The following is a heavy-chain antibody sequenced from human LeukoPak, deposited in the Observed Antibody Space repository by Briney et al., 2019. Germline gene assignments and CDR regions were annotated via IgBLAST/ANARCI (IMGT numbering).Heavy chain of an antibody. Sequence: PSETLSLTCTVSGGSISSYYWSWIRQPPGKGLEWIGYIYSSGSTSYNPSLKSRVTMSIDTSKNQFSLKVKSVTAADTAVYYCARESNGDCSDYWGQGTLVTVSS. D-gene: IGHD4-17*01. J-gene: IGHJ4*02. CDR1: GGSISSYY. V-gene: IGHV4-59*01. CDR2: IYSSGST. CDR3: ARESNGDCSDY.